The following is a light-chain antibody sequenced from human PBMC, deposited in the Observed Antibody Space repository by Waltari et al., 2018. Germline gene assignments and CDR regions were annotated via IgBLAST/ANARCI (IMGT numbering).Light chain of an antibody. J-gene: IGKJ1*01. CDR3: QQSYSTPWT. V-gene: IGKV1-39*01. Sequence: DIQMTQSPSSLSASVGDRVTITCRANHSISSYVNWYQQKPGKAPKLLIYAASSLQSGVPSRFSGSGSGTDFTLTISSLQPEDFATYYCQQSYSTPWTFGQGTKVEIK. CDR2: AAS. CDR1: HSISSY.